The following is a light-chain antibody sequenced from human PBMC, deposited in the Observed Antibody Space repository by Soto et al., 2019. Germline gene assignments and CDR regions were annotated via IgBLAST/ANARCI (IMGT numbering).Light chain of an antibody. CDR2: SVS. CDR3: QHYNSYSEA. Sequence: EMVMTQSPATLSLSPGERATLSCRASQSVSSNVAWYQQKPGQAPRLLIYSVSTRATGIPARFSGSGSGTEFTLTISSLQPDDFATYYCQHYNSYSEAFGQGTKVDIK. V-gene: IGKV3-15*01. CDR1: QSVSSN. J-gene: IGKJ1*01.